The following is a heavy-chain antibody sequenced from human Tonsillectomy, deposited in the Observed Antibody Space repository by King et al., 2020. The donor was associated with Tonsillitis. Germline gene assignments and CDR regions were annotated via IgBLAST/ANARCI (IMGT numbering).Heavy chain of an antibody. D-gene: IGHD3-3*01. CDR1: GGSISSYY. V-gene: IGHV4-59*01. CDR2: IYYSGST. J-gene: IGHJ5*02. Sequence: QLQESGPGLVKPSETLSLTCTVSGGSISSYYWSWIRQPPGKGLEWIGYIYYSGSTNYNPSLKSRVTISVDTSKNQFSLKLSSVTAADTAVYYCAREEYDFWSDYANWFDPWGQGTLVTVSS. CDR3: AREEYDFWSDYANWFDP.